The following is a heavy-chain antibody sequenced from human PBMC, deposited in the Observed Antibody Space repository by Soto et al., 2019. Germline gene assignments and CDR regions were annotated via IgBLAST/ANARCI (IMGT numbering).Heavy chain of an antibody. D-gene: IGHD6-13*01. J-gene: IGHJ1*01. CDR3: ARSRSGYSSSWSPAEYFQH. Sequence: SETLSLTCTVSGGSISSGCYYWSWIRQHPGKGLEWIGYIYYSGSTNYNPSRKSRVTISVDTSKNQFSLKLSSVTAADTAVYYCARSRSGYSSSWSPAEYFQHWGQGTLVTVSS. CDR1: GGSISSGCYY. CDR2: IYYSGST. V-gene: IGHV4-61*01.